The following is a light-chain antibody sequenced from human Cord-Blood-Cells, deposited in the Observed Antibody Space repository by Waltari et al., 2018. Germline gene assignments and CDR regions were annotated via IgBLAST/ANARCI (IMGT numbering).Light chain of an antibody. Sequence: QSALTQPPSVSGSPGQSITLSCTGTSSDVGGSNYVSWYQQHPGKAPNLMIYDVSNRPSGVSNRFSGSKSGNTASLTISGLQAEDEADYYCSSYTSSSTWVFGGGTKLTVL. CDR3: SSYTSSSTWV. CDR2: DVS. J-gene: IGLJ3*02. V-gene: IGLV2-14*03. CDR1: SSDVGGSNY.